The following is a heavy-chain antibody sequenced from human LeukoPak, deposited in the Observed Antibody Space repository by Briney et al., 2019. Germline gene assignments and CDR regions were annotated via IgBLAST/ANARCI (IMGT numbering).Heavy chain of an antibody. D-gene: IGHD1-26*01. CDR2: ISSSSRTT. Sequence: GALRPSCGGSGFTLGCYWINLVRQAPGKGLEWVSYISSSSRTTYYADSVKGRFTISRDNVKNSLYLQMNSLRAEDTAVYYCATWSYPQNWGQGTLVTVSS. V-gene: IGHV3-48*01. J-gene: IGHJ4*02. CDR1: GFTLGCYW. CDR3: ATWSYPQN.